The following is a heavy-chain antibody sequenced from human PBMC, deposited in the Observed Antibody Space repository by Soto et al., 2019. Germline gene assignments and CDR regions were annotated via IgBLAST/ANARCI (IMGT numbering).Heavy chain of an antibody. CDR2: ISGGGDNT. CDR3: ARVLLLRLEPDAFDI. D-gene: IGHD1-1*01. J-gene: IGHJ3*02. CDR1: GFAFTYYA. V-gene: IGHV3-23*01. Sequence: GGSLRLSCAASGFAFTYYAMNWVRQAPGKGLEWVSAISGGGDNTYYGDSVKGRFTISRDNSKNTLYLQMNSLRAEDTAVYYCARVLLLRLEPDAFDIWGQGTMVTVSS.